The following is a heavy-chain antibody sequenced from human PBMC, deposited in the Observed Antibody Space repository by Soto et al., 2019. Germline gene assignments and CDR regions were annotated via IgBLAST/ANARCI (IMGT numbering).Heavy chain of an antibody. D-gene: IGHD4-17*01. Sequence: GXSAKVSSKASRGTLSSYAISWVRQAPGQGLEWMGGIIPIFGTANYAQKFQGRVTITADKSTSTAYMELSSLRSEDTAVYYCARDGSDGEYVWFDPWGQGTLVTVYS. J-gene: IGHJ5*02. CDR3: ARDGSDGEYVWFDP. V-gene: IGHV1-69*06. CDR2: IIPIFGTA. CDR1: RGTLSSYA.